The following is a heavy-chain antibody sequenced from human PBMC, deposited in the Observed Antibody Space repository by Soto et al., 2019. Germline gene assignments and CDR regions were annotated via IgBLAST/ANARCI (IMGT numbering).Heavy chain of an antibody. D-gene: IGHD5-12*01. CDR3: ARGPVLLVPTTIDF. CDR1: GFTFNSYA. Sequence: GGSLRLSCAASGFTFNSYAMNWVRQAPGKGLEWVSGISGSGGRTYYAGSVRGRFTISRDNSRNTLFLQMGSLRADDTAVYYCARGPVLLVPTTIDFWGQGTLVTVSS. J-gene: IGHJ4*02. CDR2: ISGSGGRT. V-gene: IGHV3-23*01.